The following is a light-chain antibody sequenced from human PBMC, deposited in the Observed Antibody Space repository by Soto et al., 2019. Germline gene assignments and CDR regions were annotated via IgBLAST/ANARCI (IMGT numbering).Light chain of an antibody. CDR3: QQRSSWPRT. CDR2: GAS. Sequence: EIVLTQSPATLSVCPGERATLSCRASQSVSRDLAWYQQKPGQAPSLLIYGASTRAPSIPARFSGRASGTDFTLTISRLEPEDSAIYFCQQRSSWPRTFGRGTKGDNK. CDR1: QSVSRD. J-gene: IGKJ1*01. V-gene: IGKV3-11*01.